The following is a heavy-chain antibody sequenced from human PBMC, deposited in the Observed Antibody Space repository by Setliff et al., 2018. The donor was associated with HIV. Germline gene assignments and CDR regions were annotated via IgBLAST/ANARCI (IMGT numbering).Heavy chain of an antibody. CDR2: TNHTGNT. V-gene: IGHV4-34*01. CDR3: ARGKGGLVGPAEFDY. D-gene: IGHD1-26*01. Sequence: PSEILSLTCAVYGGSFSGYHWNWIRQFPGKGLEWIGETNHTGNTQYNPSLKSRVTMSEETSKNQFSLKLKSVTAADTAIYFCARGKGGLVGPAEFDYWGPGTLVTVSS. CDR1: GGSFSGYH. J-gene: IGHJ4*02.